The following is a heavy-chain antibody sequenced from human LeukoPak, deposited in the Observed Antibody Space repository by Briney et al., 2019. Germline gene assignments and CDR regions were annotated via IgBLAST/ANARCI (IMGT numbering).Heavy chain of an antibody. D-gene: IGHD3-10*01. J-gene: IGHJ4*02. Sequence: VXXSCKASGYTFTSYGISWVRQAPGQGLEWMGWISAYNGITNYAQKLQGRVTMTTDTSTSTAYMELRSLRSDDTAVYYCARDQGWFGESAANDYWGQGTLVTVSS. CDR2: ISAYNGIT. CDR1: GYTFTSYG. V-gene: IGHV1-18*04. CDR3: ARDQGWFGESAANDY.